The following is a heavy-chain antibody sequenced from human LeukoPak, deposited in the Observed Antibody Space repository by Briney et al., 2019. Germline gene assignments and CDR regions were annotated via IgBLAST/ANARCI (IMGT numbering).Heavy chain of an antibody. V-gene: IGHV1-2*06. CDR3: ARDRSVYSYGEPLDH. CDR2: INPNTGGT. CDR1: GYTFTGYY. Sequence: ASVKVSCKASGYTFTGYYMHWVRQAPGQGLEWLGRINPNTGGTDDAQNFQGRVTMTSDTSMNTAYMELSRLRADDTAVYYCARDRSVYSYGEPLDHWGQGTLVIVSS. J-gene: IGHJ4*02. D-gene: IGHD5-18*01.